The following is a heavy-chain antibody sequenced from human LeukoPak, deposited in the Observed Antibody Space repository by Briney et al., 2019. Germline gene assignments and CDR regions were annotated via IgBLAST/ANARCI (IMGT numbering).Heavy chain of an antibody. V-gene: IGHV1-18*01. CDR1: GYTFTSYG. CDR2: ITAYNGNT. J-gene: IGHJ4*02. CDR3: ARTMQQWLVDAAGGDY. Sequence: ASVKVSCKASGYTFTSYGISWVRQAPGQGLEWMDWITAYNGNTNYAQKLQGRVTMTTDTSTSTAYMELRSLRSDDTAVYYCARTMQQWLVDAAGGDYWGQGTLVTVSS. D-gene: IGHD6-19*01.